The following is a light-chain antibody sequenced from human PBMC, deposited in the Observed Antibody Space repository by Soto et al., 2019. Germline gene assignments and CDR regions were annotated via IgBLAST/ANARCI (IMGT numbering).Light chain of an antibody. CDR3: MQGTHWPQT. Sequence: DIVMTQSPLSLPVPLGQPASISRTSSPSLVFTDGNTYLNWFQQRQGQPPRRXIYKVSHRDSGVPDRFRGSGSGTDFTLKISRVEADDVGIYYCMQGTHWPQTFGQGTKVDI. CDR1: PSLVFTDGNTY. CDR2: KVS. V-gene: IGKV2-30*01. J-gene: IGKJ1*01.